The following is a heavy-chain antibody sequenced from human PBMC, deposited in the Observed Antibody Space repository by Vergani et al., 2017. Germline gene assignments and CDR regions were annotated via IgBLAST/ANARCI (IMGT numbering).Heavy chain of an antibody. J-gene: IGHJ5*02. CDR3: ASDTYSGQRADR. V-gene: IGHV4-59*11. Sequence: QVQLQESGPGLVKSSETLSLTCSVSFDPIRNLYCNWIRQPPGKGLEWIGSIHYSENTNYNPSLKTRVTISVDTSKNQFSLTLTSVTAADTAVYYCASDTYSGQRADRWGQGILVTVTS. CDR2: IHYSENT. CDR1: FDPIRNLY. D-gene: IGHD4-11*01.